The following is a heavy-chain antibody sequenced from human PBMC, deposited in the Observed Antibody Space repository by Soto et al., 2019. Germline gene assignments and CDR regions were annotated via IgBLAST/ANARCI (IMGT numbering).Heavy chain of an antibody. CDR1: GYSFTSYW. V-gene: IGHV5-51*01. Sequence: PGESLKISCKGSGYSFTSYWIGWVRQMPGKGLEWMGIIYPGDSDTRYSPSFQGQVTISADKSISTAYLQWSSLKASDTAMYYCARSSSGYDLVFSWFDPWGQGTLVTVSS. CDR3: ARSSSGYDLVFSWFDP. D-gene: IGHD5-12*01. CDR2: IYPGDSDT. J-gene: IGHJ5*02.